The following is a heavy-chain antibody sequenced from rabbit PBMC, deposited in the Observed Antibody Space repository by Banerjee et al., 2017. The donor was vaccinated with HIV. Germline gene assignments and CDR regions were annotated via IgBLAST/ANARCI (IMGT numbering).Heavy chain of an antibody. J-gene: IGHJ3*01. V-gene: IGHV1S45*01. CDR1: GFSFNNNYV. Sequence: QEQLEESGGDLVKPEGSLTLTCTASGFSFNNNYVMCWVRQAPGKGLEWIACINSNTGNTVYASWVNGRFTISSDNAQNTVFLQLHSLTAADTATYFCVKDYSGWGADLWGQGTLVTVS. CDR3: VKDYSGWGADL. CDR2: INSNTGNT. D-gene: IGHD4-1*01.